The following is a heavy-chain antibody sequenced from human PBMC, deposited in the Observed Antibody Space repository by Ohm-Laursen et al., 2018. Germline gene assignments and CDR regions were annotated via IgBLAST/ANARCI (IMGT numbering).Heavy chain of an antibody. J-gene: IGHJ4*02. D-gene: IGHD4-17*01. CDR1: GYTFTSYY. Sequence: ASVKVSCKASGYTFTSYYMHWVRQAPGQGLEWMGWISAYSGDTNYAQNLQDRVTLTTDTSTTTAYMDLRSLRSDDTAVYYCARDPHGEGRDYGSYFDYWGQGTLVTVSS. CDR2: ISAYSGDT. V-gene: IGHV1-18*04. CDR3: ARDPHGEGRDYGSYFDY.